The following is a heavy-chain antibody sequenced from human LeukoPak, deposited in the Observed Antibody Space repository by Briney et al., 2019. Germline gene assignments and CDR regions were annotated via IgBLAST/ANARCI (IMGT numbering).Heavy chain of an antibody. CDR1: GGSFSGYY. CDR2: INHGGST. Sequence: SETLSLTCAVYGGSFSGYYWSWIRQPPGKGLEWIGEINHGGSTNYNPSLKSRVTISVDTSKNQFSLKLSSVTAADTAVYYCARGGGANIVLMVYAPYYFDYWGQGTLVTVSS. J-gene: IGHJ4*02. D-gene: IGHD2-8*01. CDR3: ARGGGANIVLMVYAPYYFDY. V-gene: IGHV4-34*01.